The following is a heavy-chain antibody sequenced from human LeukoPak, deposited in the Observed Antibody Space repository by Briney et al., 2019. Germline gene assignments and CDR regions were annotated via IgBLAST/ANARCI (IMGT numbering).Heavy chain of an antibody. J-gene: IGHJ4*02. CDR2: ILYDGSSK. CDR1: EFTFISYT. Sequence: GGSLRLSCAASEFTFISYTMHWVRQAPGKGLEWVALILYDGSSKYYADSVKGRFTISRDNSKNTLYLQMNSLRAEDTAVYYCARAPAAIGAGDYWGQGTLVTVSS. CDR3: ARAPAAIGAGDY. V-gene: IGHV3-30*01. D-gene: IGHD2-2*01.